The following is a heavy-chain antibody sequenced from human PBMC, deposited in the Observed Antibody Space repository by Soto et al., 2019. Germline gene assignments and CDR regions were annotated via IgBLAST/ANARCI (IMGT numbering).Heavy chain of an antibody. CDR1: GAALNSGNYY. CDR2: IYVTGAV. V-gene: IGHV4-31*03. Sequence: SETLSLSCSVSGAALNSGNYYWSWIRQVPGKGLEWIGHIYVTGAVDYNPSLRDRITISQDTSERQFSLNLRLVTAADTAVYYCAILRIATNHYKRLAPSGQGTLVTVSS. J-gene: IGHJ5*02. CDR3: AILRIATNHYKRLAP. D-gene: IGHD2-21*01.